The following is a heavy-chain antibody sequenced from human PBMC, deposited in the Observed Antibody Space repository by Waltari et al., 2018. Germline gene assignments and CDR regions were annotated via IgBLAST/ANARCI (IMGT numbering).Heavy chain of an antibody. CDR2: ISAYNGNT. J-gene: IGHJ3*02. CDR1: GYTFTSYG. CDR3: ARDPRFLYSSSSSEDDAFDI. V-gene: IGHV1-18*01. Sequence: QVQLVQSGAEVKKPGASVKVSCKASGYTFTSYGISWVRQAPGQGLEWMGWISAYNGNTNYAQKLQGRVTMTTDTSTSTAYMELRSLRSDDTAVYYCARDPRFLYSSSSSEDDAFDIWGQGTMVTVSS. D-gene: IGHD6-13*01.